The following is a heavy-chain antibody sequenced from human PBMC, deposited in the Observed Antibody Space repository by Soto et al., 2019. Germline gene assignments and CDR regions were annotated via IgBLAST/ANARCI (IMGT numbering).Heavy chain of an antibody. V-gene: IGHV3-11*01. CDR2: ISSSGSTI. Sequence: GGSLRLSCAASGFTFSDYYMSWIRQAPGKGLEWVSYISSSGSTIYYADSVKGRFTISRDKAKNSLYLQMNSLRAEDTAVYYCARGLAYCGGDCYACDYWGQGTLVTVSS. CDR3: ARGLAYCGGDCYACDY. J-gene: IGHJ4*02. D-gene: IGHD2-21*01. CDR1: GFTFSDYY.